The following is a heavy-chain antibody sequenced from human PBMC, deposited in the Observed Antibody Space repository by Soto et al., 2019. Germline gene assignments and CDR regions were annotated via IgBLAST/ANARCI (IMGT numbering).Heavy chain of an antibody. D-gene: IGHD1-1*01. Sequence: QITLKESGPTLVKPTQTLTLTSTFSGFSLSTSGVGVGWIRQPPGKALEWLALIYWDDDKRYSPSLKSRLTTTNDTTKNQVVLTLTNMDPVDTATYYCAQQNDGEFAYWGQGTLVTVSS. CDR2: IYWDDDK. CDR1: GFSLSTSGVG. J-gene: IGHJ4*02. CDR3: AQQNDGEFAY. V-gene: IGHV2-5*02.